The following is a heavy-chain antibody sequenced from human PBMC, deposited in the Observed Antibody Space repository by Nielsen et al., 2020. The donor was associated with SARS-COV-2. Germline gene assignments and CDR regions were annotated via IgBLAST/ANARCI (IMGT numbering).Heavy chain of an antibody. V-gene: IGHV3-48*02. CDR3: ASLSGSPAAHMGYYYYGLDV. CDR1: GFTFSNYN. CDR2: ISVSSSTI. J-gene: IGHJ6*02. Sequence: GGSLRLSCAASGFTFSNYNMNWVRRAPGKGPEWVSYISVSSSTIYYADSVKGRFTVSRDNAKNSLYLQMSSLRDEDSAVYYCASLSGSPAAHMGYYYYGLDVWGQGTTVTVSS. D-gene: IGHD2-2*01.